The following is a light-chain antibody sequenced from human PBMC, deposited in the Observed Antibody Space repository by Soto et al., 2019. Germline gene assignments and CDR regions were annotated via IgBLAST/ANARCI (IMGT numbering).Light chain of an antibody. Sequence: QMTQSASTLSASVGDIVTITCRASQSISVWLAWYQQKAGKAPNLLIYKASRLESGVPSRFSGSGSETEFTLTISGLQPGDSATYYCQQYNSYSPTFGQGTKVDI. V-gene: IGKV1-5*03. CDR2: KAS. CDR1: QSISVW. CDR3: QQYNSYSPT. J-gene: IGKJ1*01.